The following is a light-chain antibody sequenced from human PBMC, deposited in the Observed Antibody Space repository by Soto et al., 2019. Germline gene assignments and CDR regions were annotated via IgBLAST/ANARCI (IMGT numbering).Light chain of an antibody. V-gene: IGKV1-9*01. Sequence: DIQLTQSPSFLSASVGDRVTITCRASQGISSYLAWYQQKPGKAPKLLIYAASTLQSGVPSRCSGSGSGTEFTLTMSSLQPEDFATYYCQQGGTFGPGTKVDI. CDR1: QGISSY. CDR2: AAS. J-gene: IGKJ3*01. CDR3: QQGGT.